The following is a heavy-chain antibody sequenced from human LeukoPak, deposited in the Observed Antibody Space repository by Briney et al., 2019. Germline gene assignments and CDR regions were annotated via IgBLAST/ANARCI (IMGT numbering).Heavy chain of an antibody. Sequence: SETLSLTCTVSGGSISSGDYYWSWIRQPPGKGLEWIGYIYYSGSTYYNPSLKSRVTISVDTSKNQFSLKLSSVTAADTAVYYCARAPTHYYGSSGHIFTPRFDYWGQGTLVTVSS. CDR1: GGSISSGDYY. V-gene: IGHV4-30-4*01. CDR2: IYYSGST. D-gene: IGHD3-22*01. J-gene: IGHJ4*02. CDR3: ARAPTHYYGSSGHIFTPRFDY.